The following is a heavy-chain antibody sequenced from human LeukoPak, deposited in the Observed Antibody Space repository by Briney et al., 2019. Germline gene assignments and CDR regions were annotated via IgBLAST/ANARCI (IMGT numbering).Heavy chain of an antibody. Sequence: GGSLRLSCAASGFTFSSYAMSWIRQAPGKGLEWVSAISGSGGSTYYADSVKGRFTISRDNSKNTLYLQMNSLRAEDTAVYYCANGGYDFWSGFDYWGQGTLVTVSS. D-gene: IGHD3-3*01. CDR1: GFTFSSYA. CDR2: ISGSGGST. V-gene: IGHV3-23*01. CDR3: ANGGYDFWSGFDY. J-gene: IGHJ4*02.